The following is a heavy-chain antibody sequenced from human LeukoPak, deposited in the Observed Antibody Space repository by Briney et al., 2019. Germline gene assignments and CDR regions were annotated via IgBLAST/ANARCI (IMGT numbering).Heavy chain of an antibody. CDR2: INTDGSYS. CDR1: GFTFSYFW. V-gene: IGHV3-74*01. CDR3: ARDQCSGGSCYSGSDYYYYGMDV. J-gene: IGHJ6*02. D-gene: IGHD2-15*01. Sequence: GGSLRLSCAASGFTFSYFWMHWFRQTPGKGLVWVSCINTDGSYSTYADSVKGRFTISRDNSKKTLYLQMNSLRAEGTAVYYCARDQCSGGSCYSGSDYYYYGMDVWGQGTTVTVSS.